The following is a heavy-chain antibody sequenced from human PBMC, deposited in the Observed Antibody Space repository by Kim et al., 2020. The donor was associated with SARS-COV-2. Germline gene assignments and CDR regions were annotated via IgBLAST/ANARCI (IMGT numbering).Heavy chain of an antibody. Sequence: ADSVKGRFTISRDNAKNSLYLQMNSLGAEDTAVYYCARDLLYDSSGYYDCWGQGILVTVSS. V-gene: IGHV3-11*06. D-gene: IGHD3-22*01. J-gene: IGHJ4*02. CDR3: ARDLLYDSSGYYDC.